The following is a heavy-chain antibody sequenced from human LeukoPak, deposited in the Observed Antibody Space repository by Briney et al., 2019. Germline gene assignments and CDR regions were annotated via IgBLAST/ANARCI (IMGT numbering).Heavy chain of an antibody. J-gene: IGHJ3*02. CDR3: ARHRSGGSQDDAFDI. V-gene: IGHV3-7*01. D-gene: IGHD2-15*01. CDR1: GFTFDDYG. CDR2: IKQDGSEK. Sequence: GGSLRLSCAASGFTFDDYGMSWVRQAPGKGLEWVADIKQDGSEKYYVDSVKGRFTISRQNAKNSLFPQMNSLRAEDTAVYYCARHRSGGSQDDAFDIWGQGTMVTVSS.